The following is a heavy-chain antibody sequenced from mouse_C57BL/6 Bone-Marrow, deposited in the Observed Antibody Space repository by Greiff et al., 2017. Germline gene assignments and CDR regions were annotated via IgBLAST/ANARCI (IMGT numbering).Heavy chain of an antibody. Sequence: VQLQQPGAELVKPGASVKMSCKASGYTFTSYLITWVKQRPGQGLEWIGDIYPGSGSTNYNEKFKSKATLTVDTSSSTAYMQLSSLTSEDSAVYYCARGTTVVATDYWGQGTTLTVSS. V-gene: IGHV1-55*01. CDR2: IYPGSGST. D-gene: IGHD1-1*01. J-gene: IGHJ2*01. CDR3: ARGTTVVATDY. CDR1: GYTFTSYL.